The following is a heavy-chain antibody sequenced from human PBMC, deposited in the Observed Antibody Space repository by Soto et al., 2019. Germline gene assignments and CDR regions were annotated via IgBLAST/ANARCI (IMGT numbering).Heavy chain of an antibody. V-gene: IGHV1-58*02. Sequence: SVKVSCKTSGFTFTSSAIQWVRQARGQRLEWIGWIVVGSDNTNYAQKFQERVTITRDLSTNTIYMDLNSLRAEDTAVYYCARDSSYDSSGFIIGGMDVWGQGTTVTVSS. CDR1: GFTFTSSA. J-gene: IGHJ6*02. CDR3: ARDSSYDSSGFIIGGMDV. D-gene: IGHD3-22*01. CDR2: IVVGSDNT.